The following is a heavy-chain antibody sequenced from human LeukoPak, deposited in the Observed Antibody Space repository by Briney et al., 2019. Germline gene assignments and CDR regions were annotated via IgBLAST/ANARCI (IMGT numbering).Heavy chain of an antibody. CDR2: IYTSGST. CDR3: ARVGDTGWYVWFDP. V-gene: IGHV4-4*07. Sequence: SETLSLTCTVSGGSISSYYWSWIRQPAGRGLEWIGRIYTSGSTNYNPSLKSRVIMSVDTSKNQFSLKLSSVTAADTAVYYCARVGDTGWYVWFDPWGQGTLVTVSS. D-gene: IGHD6-19*01. CDR1: GGSISSYY. J-gene: IGHJ5*02.